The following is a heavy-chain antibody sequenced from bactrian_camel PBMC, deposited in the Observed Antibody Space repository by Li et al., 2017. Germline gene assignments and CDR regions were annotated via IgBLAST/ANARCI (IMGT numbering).Heavy chain of an antibody. CDR3: APGTGPYFDGLGDRKS. J-gene: IGHJ6*01. CDR1: GFSFRRYW. D-gene: IGHD1*01. Sequence: VQLVESGGGSVPAGGSLRLSCVASGFSFRRYWTSWVRQLPGKGLEWVASIYSDGSNAALSDLVEGRFTISRDNAKNTVYLQMNSLKSEDTAIYYCAPGTGPYFDGLGDRKSWGQGTQVTVS. CDR2: IYSDGSNA. V-gene: IGHV3S6*01.